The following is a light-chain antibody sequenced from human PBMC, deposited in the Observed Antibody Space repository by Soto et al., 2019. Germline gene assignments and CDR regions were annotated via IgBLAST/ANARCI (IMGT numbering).Light chain of an antibody. CDR2: LNSDGSH. Sequence: QLVLTQSPSASASLGASVKLTCTLSSGHSSYAIAWHQQHPEKGPRYLMKLNSDGSHSKGDGIPDRFSGSSSGAERYLTISSLQSEDEADYYCQTWGPGTDVFGGVTKLTIL. J-gene: IGLJ2*01. CDR1: SGHSSYA. CDR3: QTWGPGTDV. V-gene: IGLV4-69*01.